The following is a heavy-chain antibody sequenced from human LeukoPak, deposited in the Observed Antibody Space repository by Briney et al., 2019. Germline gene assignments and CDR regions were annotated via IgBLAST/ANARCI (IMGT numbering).Heavy chain of an antibody. CDR3: TRARDYYDSSGCFDY. V-gene: IGHV3-49*03. CDR1: GFTFGDYA. D-gene: IGHD3-22*01. CDR2: IRSIAYGATT. J-gene: IGHJ4*02. Sequence: PGGSLRLSCTASGFTFGDYAMSWFRQAPGKGLEWVGFIRSIAYGATTEYAASVKGRFTISRDDSKCIAYLQMNSLKTEDTAVYYCTRARDYYDSSGCFDYWGQGTLVTVSS.